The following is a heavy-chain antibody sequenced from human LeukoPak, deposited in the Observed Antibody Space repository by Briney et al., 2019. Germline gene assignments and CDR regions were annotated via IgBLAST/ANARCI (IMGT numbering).Heavy chain of an antibody. CDR1: GFTFSNAW. Sequence: GGSLRLSCAASGFTFSNAWMSWVRQAPGKGREWVGRIKRKTDGGTTDYAAPVKGRFTISRDDSKNTLYLQMSSLKTEDTAVYYCTTRIFHWGQGTLVTVSS. V-gene: IGHV3-15*01. J-gene: IGHJ4*02. CDR3: TTRIFH. CDR2: IKRKTDGGTT. D-gene: IGHD2/OR15-2a*01.